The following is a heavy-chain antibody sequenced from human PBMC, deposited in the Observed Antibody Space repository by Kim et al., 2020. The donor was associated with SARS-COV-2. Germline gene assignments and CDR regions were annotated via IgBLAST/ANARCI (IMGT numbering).Heavy chain of an antibody. CDR3: ASRSGGLSGSYSNGLDV. J-gene: IGHJ6*02. V-gene: IGHV3-53*01. CDR1: DFTVTTHY. D-gene: IGHD2-15*01. Sequence: GGSLRLSCAASDFTVTTHYMSWVRQAPEKGLEWVSVIHRSGTTYYAGSVKGRFTISRDNSKNTVYLQMNSLRADDTAVYYCASRSGGLSGSYSNGLDVWGQGTTVTVSS. CDR2: IHRSGTT.